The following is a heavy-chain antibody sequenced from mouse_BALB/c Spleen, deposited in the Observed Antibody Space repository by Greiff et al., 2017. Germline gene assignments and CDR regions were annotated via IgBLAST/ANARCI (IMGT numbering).Heavy chain of an antibody. V-gene: IGHV6-6*02. CDR1: GFTFSNYW. Sequence: EVKLEESGGGLVQPGGSMKLSCVASGFTFSNYWMNWVRQSPEKGLEWVAEIRLKSNNYATHYAESVKGRFTISRDDSKSSVYLQMNNLRAEDTGIYYCTSGNYYAMDYWGQGTSVTVSS. CDR2: IRLKSNNYAT. J-gene: IGHJ4*01. CDR3: TSGNYYAMDY. D-gene: IGHD2-1*01.